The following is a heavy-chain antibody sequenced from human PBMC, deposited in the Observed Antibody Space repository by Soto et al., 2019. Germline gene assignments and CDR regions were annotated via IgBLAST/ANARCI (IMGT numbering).Heavy chain of an antibody. CDR3: AKGVLGDFLPRGADY. CDR1: GISFNSYG. D-gene: IGHD4-17*01. CDR2: ISYDGSNK. J-gene: IGHJ4*02. Sequence: GGSLRLSCSASGISFNSYGIHLVRQAPGKGLGWVAVISYDGSNKYYADSVKGRFTISRDNSKNTLYLQMNSLRAEDTAVYYCAKGVLGDFLPRGADYWGQGT. V-gene: IGHV3-30*18.